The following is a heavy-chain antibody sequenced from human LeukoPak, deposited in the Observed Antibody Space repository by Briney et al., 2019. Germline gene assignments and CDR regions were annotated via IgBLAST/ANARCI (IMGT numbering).Heavy chain of an antibody. Sequence: GGSLRLSCAASGFTFSSYSMNWVRQAPGKGLEWVSYISSSSSTIYYADSVKGRFTISRDNAKNSLYLQMNSLRDEDTAVYYCARSRVGDYYDSTPPNVTPYYFDYWGQGTLVTVSS. J-gene: IGHJ4*02. CDR3: ARSRVGDYYDSTPPNVTPYYFDY. CDR1: GFTFSSYS. V-gene: IGHV3-48*02. CDR2: ISSSSSTI. D-gene: IGHD3-22*01.